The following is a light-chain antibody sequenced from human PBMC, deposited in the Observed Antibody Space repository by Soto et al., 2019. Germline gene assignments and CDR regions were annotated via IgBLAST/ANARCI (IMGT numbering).Light chain of an antibody. J-gene: IGLJ1*01. CDR1: SSDVGGYNY. CDR3: NSYTTSSTYF. CDR2: DVS. V-gene: IGLV2-14*01. Sequence: QSVLTQPASVSGSPGRSITISCTGTSSDVGGYNYVSWYQQHPGKAPKLMIYDVSNRPSGVSNRFSGSKSGNTASLTISGLQAEDEADYHCNSYTTSSTYFCGTGNKVTVL.